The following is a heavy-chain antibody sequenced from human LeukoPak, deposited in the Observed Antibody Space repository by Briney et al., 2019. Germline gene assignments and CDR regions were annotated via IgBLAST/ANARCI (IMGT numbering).Heavy chain of an antibody. D-gene: IGHD1-26*01. Sequence: ASVKVSCKASGYTFTGYYMHWVRQAPGQGLEWMGWINTNTGNPTYAQGFTGRFVFSLDTSVSTAYLQISSLKAEDTAVYYCASLGIVAYNWFDPWGQGTLVTVSS. CDR3: ASLGIVAYNWFDP. CDR2: INTNTGNP. V-gene: IGHV7-4-1*02. J-gene: IGHJ5*02. CDR1: GYTFTGYY.